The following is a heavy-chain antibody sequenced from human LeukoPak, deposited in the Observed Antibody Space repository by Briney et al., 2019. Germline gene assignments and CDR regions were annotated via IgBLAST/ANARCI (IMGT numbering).Heavy chain of an antibody. D-gene: IGHD1-1*01. Sequence: PRGSLRLSSAASGFTFSSYAMSWVRQAPGKGLEWVSAISGSGGSTYCVDSVKARFTISRDNSKNTLYLQMNSLRAEDTAVYYCAKVSWYNWNDGYFDYWGQGTLVTVSS. J-gene: IGHJ4*02. V-gene: IGHV3-23*01. CDR2: ISGSGGST. CDR1: GFTFSSYA. CDR3: AKVSWYNWNDGYFDY.